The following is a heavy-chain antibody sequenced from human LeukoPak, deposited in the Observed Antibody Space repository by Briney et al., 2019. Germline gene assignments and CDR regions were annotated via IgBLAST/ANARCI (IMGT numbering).Heavy chain of an antibody. CDR3: AKHPYCSSTSCYFDY. CDR1: GFTFSSYW. CDR2: IKQDGSNK. J-gene: IGHJ4*02. D-gene: IGHD2-2*01. Sequence: PGGSLRLSCAASGFTFSSYWMSWVRQAPGKGLEWVANIKQDGSNKYYADSVKGRFTISRDNSKNTLYLQMNSLRAEDTAVYYCAKHPYCSSTSCYFDYWGQGTLVTVSS. V-gene: IGHV3-7*01.